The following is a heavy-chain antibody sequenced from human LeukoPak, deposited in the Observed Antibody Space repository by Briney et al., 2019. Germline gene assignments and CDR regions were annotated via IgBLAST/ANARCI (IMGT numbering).Heavy chain of an antibody. D-gene: IGHD3-10*01. Sequence: SETLSLTCTVSGYSISSGYYWGWIRQPPGKGLEWIGSIYHSGSTYFNPSLKSRVTISVDTSKNQFSLKLSSVTAADTAVYYCARDRRGFDWFDYWGQGTLVTVSS. J-gene: IGHJ5*01. V-gene: IGHV4-38-2*02. CDR1: GYSISSGYY. CDR2: IYHSGST. CDR3: ARDRRGFDWFDY.